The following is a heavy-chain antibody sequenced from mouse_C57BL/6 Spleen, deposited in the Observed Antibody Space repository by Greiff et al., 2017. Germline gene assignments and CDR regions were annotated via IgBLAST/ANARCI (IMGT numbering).Heavy chain of an antibody. J-gene: IGHJ4*01. D-gene: IGHD2-5*01. V-gene: IGHV1-66*01. CDR2: IYPGSGNT. Sequence: QVQLQQSGPELVKPGASVKISCKASGYSFTSYYIHWVKQRPGQGLEWIGWIYPGSGNTKYNEKFKGKATLTADTSSSTACMQLSRLTSEDSAVYYCARWSNYLNWDGGYAMDYWGQGTSVTVSS. CDR3: ARWSNYLNWDGGYAMDY. CDR1: GYSFTSYY.